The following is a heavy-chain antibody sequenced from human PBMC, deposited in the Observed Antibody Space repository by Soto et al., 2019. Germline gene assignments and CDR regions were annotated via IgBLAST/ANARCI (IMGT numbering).Heavy chain of an antibody. CDR2: ISQSGNT. Sequence: SETLSLTCSIYSGSFSCYYWSWIRQPPGKGLEWIGEISQSGNTNYSPSLKSRVSISIDTSKKQFSLNLASVSAADTAVYYCARAPKVSGSSQTRPDFWGQGTLVNVSS. CDR3: ARAPKVSGSSQTRPDF. J-gene: IGHJ4*02. CDR1: SGSFSCYY. V-gene: IGHV4-34*01. D-gene: IGHD6-6*01.